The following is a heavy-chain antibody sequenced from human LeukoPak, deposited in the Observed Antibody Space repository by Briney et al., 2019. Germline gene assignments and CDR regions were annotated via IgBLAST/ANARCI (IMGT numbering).Heavy chain of an antibody. CDR1: GYTFTSYY. CDR2: INPSGGST. J-gene: IGHJ4*02. D-gene: IGHD5-12*01. V-gene: IGHV1-46*01. CDR3: ARRGTYSGYDS. Sequence: GASVKVSCKASGYTFTSYYMHWVRQAPGQGLEWMGIINPSGGSTSYAQKFQGRVTITADESTGTAYMELSSLRSEDTAVYYCARRGTYSGYDSWGQGTLVTVSS.